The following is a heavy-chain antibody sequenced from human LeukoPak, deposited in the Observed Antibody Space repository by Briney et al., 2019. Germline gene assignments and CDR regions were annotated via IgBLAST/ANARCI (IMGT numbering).Heavy chain of an antibody. V-gene: IGHV3-30*04. CDR1: GFMFSSYA. CDR2: IPYDGSNN. Sequence: GGSPRLSCSASGFMFSSYAFHWVRQAPGKGLEWVAFIPYDGSNNDYADSVKGRFTIPRDNSKSTLYLQMNSLRVDDTAVYYCARDPQRREFDYWGQGTLVTVSS. J-gene: IGHJ4*02. D-gene: IGHD1-26*01. CDR3: ARDPQRREFDY.